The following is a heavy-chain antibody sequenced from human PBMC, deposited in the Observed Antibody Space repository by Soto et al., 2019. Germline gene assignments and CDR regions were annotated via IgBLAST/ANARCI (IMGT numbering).Heavy chain of an antibody. CDR3: AQDLGEDEWLVRGYYYYYGMDV. Sequence: EVQLLESGGGLVQPGGSLRLSCAASGFTFSSYAMSWVRQAPGKGLEWVSAISGSGGSTYYADSVKGRFTISRDNSKNTLYLQMNSLRAEDTAVYYCAQDLGEDEWLVRGYYYYYGMDVWGQGTTVTVSS. J-gene: IGHJ6*02. CDR1: GFTFSSYA. D-gene: IGHD6-19*01. V-gene: IGHV3-23*01. CDR2: ISGSGGST.